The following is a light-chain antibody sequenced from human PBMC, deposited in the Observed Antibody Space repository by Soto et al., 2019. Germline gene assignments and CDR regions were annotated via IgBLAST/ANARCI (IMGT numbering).Light chain of an antibody. J-gene: IGLJ2*01. CDR2: NNN. CDR1: NSNIGSNT. V-gene: IGLV1-44*01. Sequence: QSVLTQPPSASGTPGQRVTISCSGRNSNIGSNTVNWYQQLPGTAPRLLIYNNNQRPSGVPDRFSGSKSGTSASLAISGLQSEDDTDYCCAAWDDRLNGVVFGGGTKVTVL. CDR3: AAWDDRLNGVV.